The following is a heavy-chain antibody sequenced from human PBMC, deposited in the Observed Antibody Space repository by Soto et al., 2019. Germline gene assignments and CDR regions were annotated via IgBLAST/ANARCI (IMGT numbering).Heavy chain of an antibody. CDR1: GGPVTNSSYY. D-gene: IGHD4-17*01. V-gene: IGHV4-39*01. J-gene: IGHJ4*02. Sequence: PSETLSLTCTVSGGPVTNSSYYWGWIRQSPGKGLEWIGSVYYRGRSYSKSSVKSRVTISVDTSKNRFSLSLSSVTASDTAVYFCVSQRTTVPTQAYFDYWGPGALVTVSS. CDR3: VSQRTTVPTQAYFDY. CDR2: VYYRGRS.